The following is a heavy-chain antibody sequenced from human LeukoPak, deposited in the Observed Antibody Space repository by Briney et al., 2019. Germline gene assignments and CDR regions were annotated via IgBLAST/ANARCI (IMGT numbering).Heavy chain of an antibody. CDR1: GYSFPSYW. CDR2: LYPGDSDT. CDR3: ARQESSIWSQGFRI. V-gene: IGHV5-51*01. J-gene: IGHJ3*02. D-gene: IGHD6-6*01. Sequence: GESLKISRKGSGYSFPSYWIGWVRQMPGKGLEWMGILYPGDSDTRYSPSFQGQVTISADKSISTAYLQWSSLKASDTAMYYCARQESSIWSQGFRIWGQGTMVTVSS.